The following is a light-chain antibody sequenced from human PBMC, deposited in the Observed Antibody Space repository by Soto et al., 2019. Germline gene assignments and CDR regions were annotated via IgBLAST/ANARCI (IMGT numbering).Light chain of an antibody. CDR1: QSISSW. CDR2: KAS. V-gene: IGKV1-5*03. J-gene: IGKJ1*01. CDR3: QQYTSYSRA. Sequence: DIQMTQSPSTLSASVGDRVTITCRASQSISSWLAWYQQKPGKAPKGLIYKASTLESGAPSRFSGSGSGTEFTLTISGLRPDDFTTYYCQQYTSYSRAFGQGTKVDIK.